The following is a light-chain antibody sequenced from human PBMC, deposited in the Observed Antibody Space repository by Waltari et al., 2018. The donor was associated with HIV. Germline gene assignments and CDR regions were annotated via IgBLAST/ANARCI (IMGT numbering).Light chain of an antibody. CDR2: GAS. J-gene: IGKJ1*01. CDR1: QSVSSN. Sequence: ELVMTQSPATLSVSPAERATRSCRASQSVSSNLAWYQQKPGQAPRLLIYGASTRATDIPARFSGSGSGTEFTLTISSLQSEDFAVYYCQQYNNWLRTFGQGTKVEIK. V-gene: IGKV3-15*01. CDR3: QQYNNWLRT.